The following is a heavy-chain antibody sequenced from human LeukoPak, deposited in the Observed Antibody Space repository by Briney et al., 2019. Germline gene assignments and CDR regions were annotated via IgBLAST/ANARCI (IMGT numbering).Heavy chain of an antibody. V-gene: IGHV3-48*01. CDR1: GFTFSDYS. CDR3: ARDYKYAFDN. D-gene: IGHD5-24*01. Sequence: GGSLRLSCAASGFTFSDYSMNWVRQAPGKGLEWISYIGIDSGNTNYADSVKGRFTISGDKAKNSLYLQMNSLRVEDTAVYYCARDYKYAFDNWGQGTLVTVST. J-gene: IGHJ4*02. CDR2: IGIDSGNT.